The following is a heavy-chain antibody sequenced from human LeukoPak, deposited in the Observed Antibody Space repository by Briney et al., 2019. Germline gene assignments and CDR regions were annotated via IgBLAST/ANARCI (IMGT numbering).Heavy chain of an antibody. J-gene: IGHJ4*02. V-gene: IGHV3-30*04. CDR2: ISYDGSNK. CDR3: AKVDFWSGYCDY. CDR1: GFTFSSYA. Sequence: GGSLRLSCAASGFTFSSYAMHWVRQAPGKGLEWVAVISYDGSNKYYADSVKGRFTISRDNSKNTLYLQMNSLRAEDTAVYYCAKVDFWSGYCDYWGQGTLVTVSS. D-gene: IGHD3-3*01.